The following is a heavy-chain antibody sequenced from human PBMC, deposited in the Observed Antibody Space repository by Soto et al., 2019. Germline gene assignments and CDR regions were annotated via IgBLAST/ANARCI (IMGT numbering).Heavy chain of an antibody. CDR2: IKQDGSEK. CDR1: GFTFSSYW. D-gene: IGHD1-1*01. V-gene: IGHV3-7*03. J-gene: IGHJ6*02. Sequence: EVQLVESGGGLVQPGGSLRLSCAASGFTFSSYWMSWVRQAPGKGLEWVANIKQDGSEKYYVDSVKGRFTISRDNAKNSLYLQMNSLRAEDTAVYYCARDLGVVWNQVPSPMDVWGQGTTVTVSS. CDR3: ARDLGVVWNQVPSPMDV.